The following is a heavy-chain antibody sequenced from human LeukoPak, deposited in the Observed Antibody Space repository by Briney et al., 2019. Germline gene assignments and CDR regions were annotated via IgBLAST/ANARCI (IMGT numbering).Heavy chain of an antibody. CDR2: IYYSGST. D-gene: IGHD3-10*01. J-gene: IGHJ6*03. V-gene: IGHV4-59*01. CDR1: GGSISSYY. Sequence: PSETLSLTCTVSGGSISSYYWSWIRQPPGKGLEWIGYIYYSGSTNYNPSLKSRVTISVDTSKNQFSLKLSSVTAADTAVYYCARDNVVRGVHIYPWGYYYYYMDVWGKGTTVTVSS. CDR3: ARDNVVRGVHIYPWGYYYYYMDV.